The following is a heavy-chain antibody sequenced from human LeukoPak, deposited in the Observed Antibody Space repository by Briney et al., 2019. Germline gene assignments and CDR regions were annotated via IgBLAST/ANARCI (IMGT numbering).Heavy chain of an antibody. Sequence: APVKVSCKASGYTFTSYAMNWVRQAPGQGLEWMGRIIPILGIANYAQKFQGRVTITADKSTSTAYMELSSLRSEDTAVYYCAGRYDILTGQDEGPFDYWGQGTLVTVSS. CDR1: GYTFTSYA. V-gene: IGHV1-69*04. D-gene: IGHD3-9*01. J-gene: IGHJ4*02. CDR3: AGRYDILTGQDEGPFDY. CDR2: IIPILGIA.